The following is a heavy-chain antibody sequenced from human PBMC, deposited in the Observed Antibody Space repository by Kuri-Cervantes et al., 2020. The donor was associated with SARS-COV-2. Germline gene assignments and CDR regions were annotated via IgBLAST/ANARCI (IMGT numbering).Heavy chain of an antibody. CDR1: GFTFSSYA. J-gene: IGHJ4*02. CDR3: AKIQIGYSGYDADY. CDR2: ISGSGGST. Sequence: GESLKISCAAFGFTFSSYAMSWVRQTPGKGLEWVSTISGSGGSTYYADSVKGRFTISRGNSKNTLFLQMNGLRADDTAVYYCAKIQIGYSGYDADYWGQGTLVTVSS. D-gene: IGHD5-12*01. V-gene: IGHV3-23*01.